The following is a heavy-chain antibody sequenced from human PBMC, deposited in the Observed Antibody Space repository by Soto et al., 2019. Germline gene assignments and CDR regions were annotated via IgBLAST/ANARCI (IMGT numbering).Heavy chain of an antibody. Sequence: QEQLVESGGGVVQPGRSLRLSCAASRFTLSSYAMHWVRQAPGKGLEWLSVISFDGSYKYYAKSVKGRFTISRDNSKNTLWLQMNSLRADDTALYYCVRDRGLSSRDAFDIWGQGTMVTVSA. J-gene: IGHJ3*02. V-gene: IGHV3-30*04. CDR1: RFTLSSYA. CDR2: ISFDGSYK. CDR3: VRDRGLSSRDAFDI. D-gene: IGHD6-13*01.